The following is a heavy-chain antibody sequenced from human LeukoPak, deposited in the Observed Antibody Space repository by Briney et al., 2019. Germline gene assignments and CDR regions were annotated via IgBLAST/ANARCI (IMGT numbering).Heavy chain of an antibody. D-gene: IGHD3-16*01. CDR2: IYYSGST. J-gene: IGHJ4*02. CDR3: ARDSDYVWGSYDY. V-gene: IGHV4-59*12. Sequence: SETLSLTCTVSGGSISSYYWSWIRQPPGKGLEWIGYIYYSGSTNYNPSLKSRVTISVDTSKNQFSLKLSSVTAADTAVYYCARDSDYVWGSYDYWGQGTLVTVSS. CDR1: GGSISSYY.